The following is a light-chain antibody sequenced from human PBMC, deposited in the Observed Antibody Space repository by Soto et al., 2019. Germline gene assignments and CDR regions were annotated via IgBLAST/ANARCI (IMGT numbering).Light chain of an antibody. CDR2: DAS. Sequence: DIQMTQSPSTLSASVGDRVTITCRASQSITNRLAWYQQTPGKAPKVLIYDASNLEYGVPSRFSGSGFGTEFILTISSLQPDDFATYWCQHYGGMWTFGQGTKVDIK. CDR1: QSITNR. J-gene: IGKJ1*01. CDR3: QHYGGMWT. V-gene: IGKV1-5*01.